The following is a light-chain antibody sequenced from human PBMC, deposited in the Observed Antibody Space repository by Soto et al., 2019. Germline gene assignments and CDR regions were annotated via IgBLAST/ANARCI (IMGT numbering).Light chain of an antibody. Sequence: QCVLTQPTSASGTRGHRVTMSFSGSSFNIGTNNVNWYQQLPGTAPKLLIYSKNPRPSGVPDRFSGSKSGTSASLAISGLQSEDEDDYYCAAWDDSLNIYVFGSGIKVTVL. V-gene: IGLV1-44*01. J-gene: IGLJ1*01. CDR1: SFNIGTNN. CDR3: AAWDDSLNIYV. CDR2: SKN.